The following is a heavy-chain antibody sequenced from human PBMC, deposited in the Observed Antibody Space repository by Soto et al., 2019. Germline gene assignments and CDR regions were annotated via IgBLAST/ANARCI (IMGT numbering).Heavy chain of an antibody. D-gene: IGHD6-19*01. V-gene: IGHV3-15*07. J-gene: IGHJ6*02. Sequence: EVQLVESGGGLVKPGGSLRLSCAASGFTFSNAWMNWVRQAPGKGLEWVGRIKSKTDGGTTDYAAPVKGRFTISRDDSKNTLYLQMNSLKTEDTAVYYCTTVLGSSGWSPILLYYYYGMDVWGQGTTVTVSS. CDR3: TTVLGSSGWSPILLYYYYGMDV. CDR2: IKSKTDGGTT. CDR1: GFTFSNAW.